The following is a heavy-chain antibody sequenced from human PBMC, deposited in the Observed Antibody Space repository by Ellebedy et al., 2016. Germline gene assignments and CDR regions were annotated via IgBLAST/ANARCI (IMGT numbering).Heavy chain of an antibody. CDR3: ARVERPWCGFDI. V-gene: IGHV3-7*01. D-gene: IGHD2-8*02. CDR1: RFTFSRHY. J-gene: IGHJ3*02. Sequence: GESLKISXTASRFTFSRHYMSWLRQAPGKGQEWGANIKVDGREKYFVDSVKGRFAISRDNPKKTLFLQMNSLRAEDTAVYFCARVERPWCGFDIWGQGTMVTVSS. CDR2: IKVDGREK.